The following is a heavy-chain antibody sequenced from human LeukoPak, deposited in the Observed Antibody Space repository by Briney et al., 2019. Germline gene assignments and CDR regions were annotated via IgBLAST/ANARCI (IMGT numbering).Heavy chain of an antibody. Sequence: SETLSLTCAVYGGSFSYYYWSWIRQPPGKGLEWIGYIYYSGSTNYNPSLQSRVTISVDTSKNQFSLRLSSVTAADTAVYYCARASGGTITFDYWGQGTLVTVSS. CDR1: GGSFSYYY. V-gene: IGHV4-59*01. CDR3: ARASGGTITFDY. D-gene: IGHD2-15*01. CDR2: IYYSGST. J-gene: IGHJ4*02.